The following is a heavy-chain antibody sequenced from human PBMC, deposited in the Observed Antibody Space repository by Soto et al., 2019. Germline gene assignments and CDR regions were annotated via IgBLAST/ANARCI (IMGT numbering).Heavy chain of an antibody. J-gene: IGHJ4*02. CDR2: IYWDDGE. CDR3: AHGSGRLLDL. D-gene: IGHD5-18*01. Sequence: QITLKESGPTLVKPTQTLTLTCTFSGFSLSTRGVGVSWIRQPPRKALEWLALIYWDDGERYSPSLKSRLTISKDTSKNQVVLTITNMDPVDTFTSYCAHGSGRLLDLWGQRSLVTVSS. V-gene: IGHV2-5*02. CDR1: GFSLSTRGVG.